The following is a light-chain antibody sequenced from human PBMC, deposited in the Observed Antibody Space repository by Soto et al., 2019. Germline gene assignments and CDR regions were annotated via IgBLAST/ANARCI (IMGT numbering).Light chain of an antibody. CDR2: NDY. CDR1: NSNIGRNP. CDR3: EAWDDSLNGAV. V-gene: IGLV1-44*01. Sequence: QSALTQPPSTSGTPGQSVTISCSGSNSNIGRNPVNWYQKLPGTDPKLFIYNDYQRPSGVPDRFSGSKSGTSASLAISGLQSEDEADYYCEAWDDSLNGAVFGGGTQLTVL. J-gene: IGLJ7*01.